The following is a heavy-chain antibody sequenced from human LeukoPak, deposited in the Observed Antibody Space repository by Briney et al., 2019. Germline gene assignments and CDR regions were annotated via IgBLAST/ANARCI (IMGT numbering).Heavy chain of an antibody. V-gene: IGHV4-4*07. CDR1: GGSISSYY. D-gene: IGHD3-3*01. CDR2: IYTSGST. Sequence: PSETLSLTCTVSGGSISSYYWSWIRQPAGKGLEWIGRIYTSGSTNYNPSLKSRVTMSVDTSKNQFSLKLSSVTAADTAVYYCARDRRYDFWSGHDLNWFDPWGQGTPVTVSS. CDR3: ARDRRYDFWSGHDLNWFDP. J-gene: IGHJ5*02.